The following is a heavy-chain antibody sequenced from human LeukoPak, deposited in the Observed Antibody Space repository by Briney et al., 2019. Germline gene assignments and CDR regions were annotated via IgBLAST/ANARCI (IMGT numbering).Heavy chain of an antibody. Sequence: ASVKVSCTASGYTFTDYYVHWVRQAPGQGLGWMGWINTNSGGTYYAQKFQGRGTMTRDTSISTVYMELSRLRSDDTAVYYCARDPSYHNSPWIWFVSWGQGTLVTVCS. J-gene: IGHJ5*01. CDR2: INTNSGGT. D-gene: IGHD1-1*01. CDR3: ARDPSYHNSPWIWFVS. CDR1: GYTFTDYY. V-gene: IGHV1-2*02.